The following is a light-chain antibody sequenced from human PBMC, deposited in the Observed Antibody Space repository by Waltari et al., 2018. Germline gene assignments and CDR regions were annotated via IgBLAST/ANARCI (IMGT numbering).Light chain of an antibody. V-gene: IGKV2-30*02. Sequence: DVVMTQSPLSLPVTLGQPASISCRSSQSLVHSDGNTYLNWFQQGPGQSPRRLIYKVSDRDSGFPDRFSGSGSGTDFTLTISRVEAEDVGVYYCMQGTHWPPWTFGQGTKVEIK. J-gene: IGKJ1*01. CDR2: KVS. CDR1: QSLVHSDGNTY. CDR3: MQGTHWPPWT.